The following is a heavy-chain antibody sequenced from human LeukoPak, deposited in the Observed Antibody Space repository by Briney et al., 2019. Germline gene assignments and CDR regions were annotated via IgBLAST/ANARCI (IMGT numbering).Heavy chain of an antibody. CDR1: GFTLSSYG. CDR2: ISGSGGRT. Sequence: GGSLRLSCAASGFTLSSYGMSWVRQAPGKGLEWVSAISGSGGRTSYAASVKGQFTISRDSSKSTLYLQMNSLRVEDTAVYYCAGGVYGYNAFDYWGQGTLVSVSS. CDR3: AGGVYGYNAFDY. D-gene: IGHD5/OR15-5a*01. V-gene: IGHV3-23*01. J-gene: IGHJ4*02.